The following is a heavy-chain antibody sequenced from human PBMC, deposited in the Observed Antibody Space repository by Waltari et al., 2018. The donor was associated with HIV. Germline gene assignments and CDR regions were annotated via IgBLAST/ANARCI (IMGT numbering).Heavy chain of an antibody. CDR1: GGSISSGNW. V-gene: IGHV4-4*02. Sequence: VQLQESGPGLVKPSGTLSLTCAVSGGSISSGNWWSWVRQSPGKGLEWIGEIYHSGATNYTPSFKSRVTISVDKPNNQFSLKLTSVTAADTAVYYCARGSLSGSTPWFDPWGQGTLVTVSS. D-gene: IGHD6-19*01. CDR2: IYHSGAT. CDR3: ARGSLSGSTPWFDP. J-gene: IGHJ5*02.